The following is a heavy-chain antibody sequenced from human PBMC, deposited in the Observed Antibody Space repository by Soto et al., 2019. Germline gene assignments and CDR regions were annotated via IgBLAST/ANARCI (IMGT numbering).Heavy chain of an antibody. Sequence: EVQLVESGGGVVQPGGSLRISCAASGFSFSDYEMNWVRQAPGKGLEWVSYSSRSGSTIEYADSVKGRITIARDYAKTSQYRQMNSLRVEDPAVDYCSSVYYSKKFDYWGQGILVTGSS. J-gene: IGHJ4*02. CDR2: SSRSGSTI. CDR3: SSVYYSKKFDY. D-gene: IGHD3-22*01. CDR1: GFSFSDYE. V-gene: IGHV3-48*03.